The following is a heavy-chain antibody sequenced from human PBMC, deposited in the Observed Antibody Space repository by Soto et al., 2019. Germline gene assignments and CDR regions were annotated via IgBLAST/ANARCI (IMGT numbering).Heavy chain of an antibody. Sequence: QVQLVESGGGVVQPGRSLRLSCAASGFTFSSYGMHWVRQAPGKGLEWVAVIWYDGSNKYYADSVKGRFTISRDNSKNTLYLQMNSLRAEDTAVYYCARNPVSRLLSYFDYWGQGTLVTVSS. D-gene: IGHD2-2*01. J-gene: IGHJ4*02. V-gene: IGHV3-33*01. CDR2: IWYDGSNK. CDR1: GFTFSSYG. CDR3: ARNPVSRLLSYFDY.